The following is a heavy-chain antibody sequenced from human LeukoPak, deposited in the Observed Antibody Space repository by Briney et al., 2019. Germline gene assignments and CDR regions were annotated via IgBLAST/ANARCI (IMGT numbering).Heavy chain of an antibody. CDR2: ISGYNGNT. J-gene: IGHJ4*02. CDR1: GYTFTTYG. D-gene: IGHD1-26*01. Sequence: ASVKVSCKASGYTFTTYGISWVRQAPGQGLEWMGWISGYNGNTNYAQQLQDRVTMTTDTSTSTAYMELRSLRSDDSAVFYCARDTGSSFDYWGQGTLVTVPS. CDR3: ARDTGSSFDY. V-gene: IGHV1-18*01.